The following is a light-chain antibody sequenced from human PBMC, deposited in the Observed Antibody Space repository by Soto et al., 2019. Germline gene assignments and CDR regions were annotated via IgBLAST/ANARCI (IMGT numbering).Light chain of an antibody. CDR2: DVS. J-gene: IGLJ1*01. CDR3: SSFRSSSTSYV. V-gene: IGLV2-14*03. Sequence: QSVLTQPASVSGSPGQSITISCTGTSSDIGDSIYVSWYQQHPGKAPKLVIYDVSNRPSGVSNRFSGSKSANTASLTISGLQAEDEADYYCSSFRSSSTSYVFGTGTKVTVL. CDR1: SSDIGDSIY.